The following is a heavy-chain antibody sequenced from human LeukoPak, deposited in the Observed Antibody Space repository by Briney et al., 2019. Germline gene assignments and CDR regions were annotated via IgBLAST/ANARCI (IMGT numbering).Heavy chain of an antibody. D-gene: IGHD3-10*01. CDR3: ARGIGGSDS. J-gene: IGHJ4*02. V-gene: IGHV3-53*04. Sequence: GGSLRLSCAASGFTFSSYGMSWVRQAPGKGLGWVSVISSGGGVYYADSVQGRFTISRHNSRNILYLQMNSLKSEDTAVYYCARGIGGSDSWGQGTLVTVSS. CDR1: GFTFSSYG. CDR2: ISSGGGV.